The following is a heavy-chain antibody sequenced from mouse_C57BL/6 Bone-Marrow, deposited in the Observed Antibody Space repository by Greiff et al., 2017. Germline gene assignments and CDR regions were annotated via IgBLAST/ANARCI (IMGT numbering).Heavy chain of an antibody. CDR3: AIYYDYDFDY. J-gene: IGHJ2*01. V-gene: IGHV1-64*01. D-gene: IGHD2-4*01. Sequence: QVQLKQPGAELVKPGASVKLSCKASGYTFTSYWMHWVKQRPGQGLEWIGMIHPNSGSTNYNEKFKSKDTLTVDKSSSTAYMQLSSLTSEDSAVYYCAIYYDYDFDYWGQGTTLTVSS. CDR2: IHPNSGST. CDR1: GYTFTSYW.